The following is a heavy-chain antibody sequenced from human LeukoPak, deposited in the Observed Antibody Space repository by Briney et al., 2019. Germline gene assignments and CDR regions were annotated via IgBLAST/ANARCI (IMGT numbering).Heavy chain of an antibody. CDR3: AKAGVRGVIITHLDY. D-gene: IGHD3-10*01. CDR2: ISGSGGST. CDR1: GGSFSGYY. J-gene: IGHJ4*02. Sequence: PSETLSLTCAVYGGSFSGYYWSWIRQPPGKGLEWVSAISGSGGSTYYADSVKGRFTISRDNSKNTLCLQMNSLRAEDTAVYYCAKAGVRGVIITHLDYWGQGTLVTVSS. V-gene: IGHV3-23*01.